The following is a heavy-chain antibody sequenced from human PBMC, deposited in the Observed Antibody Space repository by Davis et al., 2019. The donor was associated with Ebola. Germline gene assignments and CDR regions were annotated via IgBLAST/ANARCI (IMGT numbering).Heavy chain of an antibody. Sequence: SVKVSCKASGGTFSSYAISWVRQAPGQGLEWMGGIIPIFGTANYAQKFQGRVTITADESTSTAYMELNSLRSEDTAVYYCARERLGYCSGGSCHDPWGQGTLVTVSS. D-gene: IGHD2-15*01. CDR2: IIPIFGTA. V-gene: IGHV1-69*13. CDR3: ARERLGYCSGGSCHDP. CDR1: GGTFSSYA. J-gene: IGHJ5*02.